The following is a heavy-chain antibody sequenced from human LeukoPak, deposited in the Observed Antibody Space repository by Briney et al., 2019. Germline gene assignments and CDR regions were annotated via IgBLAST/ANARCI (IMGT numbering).Heavy chain of an antibody. CDR3: ATYRQVMLPFEA. CDR1: GFTFSSYA. CDR2: ISSRGVRT. Sequence: GGSLGLSCAASGFTFSSYAMSWVRQAPGKGLEWVSGISSRGVRTYYADSVKGRFTISRDNSENTLFLQMNNLRAEDTAVYYCATYRQVMLPFEAWGRGTLVTVSS. J-gene: IGHJ5*02. D-gene: IGHD5-18*01. V-gene: IGHV3-23*01.